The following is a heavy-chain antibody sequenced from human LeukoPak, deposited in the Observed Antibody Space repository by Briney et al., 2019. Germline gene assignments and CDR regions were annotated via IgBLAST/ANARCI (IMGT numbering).Heavy chain of an antibody. CDR3: ARGTRSSWYDRTYYFDY. CDR1: GYTFTGYY. D-gene: IGHD6-13*01. V-gene: IGHV1-2*02. J-gene: IGHJ4*02. Sequence: ASVKVSCKASGYTFTGYYMHWVRQAPGQGLEWMGWINPNSGGTNYAQKFQGRVTMTRDTSISTAYMELSRLRSDDTAVYYCARGTRSSWYDRTYYFDYWGQGTLVTVSS. CDR2: INPNSGGT.